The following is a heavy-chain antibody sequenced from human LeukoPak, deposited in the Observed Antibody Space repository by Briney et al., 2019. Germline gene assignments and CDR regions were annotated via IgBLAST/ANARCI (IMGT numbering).Heavy chain of an antibody. D-gene: IGHD4-17*01. CDR1: GFTFSSYS. Sequence: PGGSLRLSCAASGFTFSSYSMNWVRQAPGKGLEWVSSISSSSSYIYYADSVKGRFTISRDNAKNSLYLQMNSLRAEDTAVYYCARVTVTTLGYFDYWGQGTLVTVSS. J-gene: IGHJ4*02. CDR3: ARVTVTTLGYFDY. CDR2: ISSSSSYI. V-gene: IGHV3-21*01.